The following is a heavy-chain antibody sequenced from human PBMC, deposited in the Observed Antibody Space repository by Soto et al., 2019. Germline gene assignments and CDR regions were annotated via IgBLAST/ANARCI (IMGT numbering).Heavy chain of an antibody. V-gene: IGHV1-69*13. CDR2: IIPIFGTA. CDR3: ARNGGLELRYYYYYGMDV. D-gene: IGHD1-7*01. J-gene: IGHJ6*02. CDR1: GGTFSSYA. Sequence: ASVKVSCKASGGTFSSYAISWVRQAPGQGLEWMGGIIPIFGTANYAQKFQGRVTITADESTSTAYVELSSLRSEDTAVYYCARNGGLELRYYYYYGMDVWGQGTTVTVSS.